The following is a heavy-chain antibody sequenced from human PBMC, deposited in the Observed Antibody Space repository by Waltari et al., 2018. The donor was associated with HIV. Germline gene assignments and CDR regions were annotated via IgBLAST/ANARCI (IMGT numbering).Heavy chain of an antibody. J-gene: IGHJ4*02. CDR2: IYHSGSS. CDR1: GYSISRGYY. CDR3: ATIRAVAGSYYFDS. Sequence: QVQLQESGPGLVKPSESLSLTCSVPGYSISRGYYWGWLRQPPGKGLEWIGNIYHSGSSYYHPSLESRVTISVDTSKNQFSLKVSSMTAADTALYYCATIRAVAGSYYFDSWGQGILVTVSS. D-gene: IGHD6-19*01. V-gene: IGHV4-38-2*02.